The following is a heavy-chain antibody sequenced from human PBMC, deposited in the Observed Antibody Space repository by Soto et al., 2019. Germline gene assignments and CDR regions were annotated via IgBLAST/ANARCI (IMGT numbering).Heavy chain of an antibody. Sequence: QVQLVESGGGVVQPGRSLRLSCAASGFTFSSYGMHWVRQAPGKGLEWVAVIWYDGSNKYYADSVKGRFTISRDNSKNTQYLHMNSLRAEDTAVYYCAREDCTNGVCYYYYYGMDVWGQGTTVTVSS. J-gene: IGHJ6*02. D-gene: IGHD2-8*01. V-gene: IGHV3-33*01. CDR2: IWYDGSNK. CDR3: AREDCTNGVCYYYYYGMDV. CDR1: GFTFSSYG.